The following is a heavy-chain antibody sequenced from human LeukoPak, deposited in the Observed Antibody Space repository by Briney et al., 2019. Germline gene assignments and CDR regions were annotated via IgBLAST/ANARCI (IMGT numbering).Heavy chain of an antibody. Sequence: SETLSLACSVSGGSMRSNYWSLIRQPPGKGLEWIGNIYYSGSTNYNPSLKSRVTISIDPSKNQFSLKLSSVTAADTAIYYCVKDNGRWFDPWGQGTLVIVSS. V-gene: IGHV4-59*01. CDR3: VKDNGRWFDP. CDR2: IYYSGST. CDR1: GGSMRSNY. D-gene: IGHD1-26*01. J-gene: IGHJ5*02.